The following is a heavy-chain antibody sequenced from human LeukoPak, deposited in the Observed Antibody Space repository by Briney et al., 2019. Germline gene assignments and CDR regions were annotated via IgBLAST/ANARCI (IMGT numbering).Heavy chain of an antibody. D-gene: IGHD3-22*01. CDR3: ARTDYYDSSGSFGY. Sequence: GGSLRLSCAASGFTFSSYSMNWVRQAPGKGLEWVSFIRSSSSDIYYADSVKGRFTISRDNAKNSLYLQMDSLRAEDTAVYYCARTDYYDSSGSFGYWGQGTLVTVSS. CDR1: GFTFSSYS. CDR2: IRSSSSDI. V-gene: IGHV3-21*04. J-gene: IGHJ4*02.